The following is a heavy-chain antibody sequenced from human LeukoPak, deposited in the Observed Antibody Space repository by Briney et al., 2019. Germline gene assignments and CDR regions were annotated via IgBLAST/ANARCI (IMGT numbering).Heavy chain of an antibody. V-gene: IGHV3-30*02. Sequence: GGSLRLSCAASGFTFSSYGMHWVRQAPGKGLEWVAFIRYDGSNKYYAGSVKGRVTISRDNSKNTLYLQMNSLRAEDTAVYYCAKDLNSSGWFKHDAFDIWGQGTMVTVSS. CDR1: GFTFSSYG. D-gene: IGHD6-19*01. J-gene: IGHJ3*02. CDR2: IRYDGSNK. CDR3: AKDLNSSGWFKHDAFDI.